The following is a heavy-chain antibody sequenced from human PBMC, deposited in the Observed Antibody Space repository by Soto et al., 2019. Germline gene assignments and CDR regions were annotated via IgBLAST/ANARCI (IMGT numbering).Heavy chain of an antibody. CDR3: AREDGNGGILFDY. J-gene: IGHJ4*02. CDR1: GYTFTGYY. Sequence: QVQLVQSGAEVKKPGPSVKVSCKASGYTFTGYYMHWVRQSPGQGLEWMGWINPNSGGTNYAQKFQGWVTMTRDTSISTAYMELSRLRSDDTAVYYCAREDGNGGILFDYWGQGTMVTVAS. V-gene: IGHV1-2*04. D-gene: IGHD2-15*01. CDR2: INPNSGGT.